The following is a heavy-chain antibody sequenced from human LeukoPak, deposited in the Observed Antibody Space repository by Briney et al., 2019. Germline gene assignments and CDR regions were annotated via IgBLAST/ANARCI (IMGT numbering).Heavy chain of an antibody. CDR2: ISSSSSNM. J-gene: IGHJ3*02. V-gene: IGHV3-48*01. D-gene: IGHD4-17*01. Sequence: PGGSLRLTCAASGFTFSTYSMNWVRQAPGKGLDWVSYISSSSSNMYYADSVKGRFTTCRDNAKNSLYMQMNNLRAEDTAVYCCVGNDGDNPFDIWGRGTKVTVSS. CDR1: GFTFSTYS. CDR3: VGNDGDNPFDI.